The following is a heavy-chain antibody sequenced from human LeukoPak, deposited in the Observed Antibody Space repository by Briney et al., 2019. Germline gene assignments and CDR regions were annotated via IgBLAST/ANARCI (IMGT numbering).Heavy chain of an antibody. V-gene: IGHV4-34*01. D-gene: IGHD5-18*01. J-gene: IGHJ3*02. CDR2: INHSGNT. CDR3: ARGRVDTAMVTEAFDI. Sequence: SETLSLTCAVYGGSFSGYYWSWIRQPPGKGLEWIGEINHSGNTNYNPSLKSRVTISVDTSKNQFSLKLSSVTAADTAVYYCARGRVDTAMVTEAFDIWGQGTMVTVSS. CDR1: GGSFSGYY.